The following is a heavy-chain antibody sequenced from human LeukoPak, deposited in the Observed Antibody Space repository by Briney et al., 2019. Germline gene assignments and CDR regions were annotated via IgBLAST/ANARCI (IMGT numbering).Heavy chain of an antibody. D-gene: IGHD2-2*01. Sequence: GRSLRLSCAPAGFTFTVYWMHCVRHAPGGGLVWVSRVKYDGSNTTYADSVKGRFTISRDNGKNILYLQMNRLRVEDTAVYYCASDLDVLVFDYWGQGTLVTVSS. V-gene: IGHV3-74*01. J-gene: IGHJ4*02. CDR2: VKYDGSNT. CDR3: ASDLDVLVFDY. CDR1: GFTFTVYW.